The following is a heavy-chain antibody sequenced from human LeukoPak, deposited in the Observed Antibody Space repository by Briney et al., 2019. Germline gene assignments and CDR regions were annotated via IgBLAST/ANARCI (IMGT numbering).Heavy chain of an antibody. CDR3: AKPSRRGYSYGYAGNNWFDP. Sequence: PGGSLRLSCAASGFTFSSYAMSWVRQAPGKGLEWVSAISGSGGSTYYADSVKGRFTISRDNSKNTLYLQMNSLRAEDTAVCYCAKPSRRGYSYGYAGNNWFDPWGQGTLVTVSS. J-gene: IGHJ5*02. CDR2: ISGSGGST. D-gene: IGHD5-18*01. V-gene: IGHV3-23*01. CDR1: GFTFSSYA.